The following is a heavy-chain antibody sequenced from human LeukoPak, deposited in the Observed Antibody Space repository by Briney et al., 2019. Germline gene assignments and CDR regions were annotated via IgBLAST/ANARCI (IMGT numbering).Heavy chain of an antibody. CDR3: ARVRGGTYYDILTFDY. Sequence: ASVKVSCKASGYTFTSYGISWVRQAPGQGLEWMGWISAYNGNANYAQKLQGRVTMTTDTSTSTAYMELRSLRSDDTAVYYCARVRGGTYYDILTFDYWGQGTLVTVSS. CDR2: ISAYNGNA. CDR1: GYTFTSYG. J-gene: IGHJ4*02. V-gene: IGHV1-18*01. D-gene: IGHD3-9*01.